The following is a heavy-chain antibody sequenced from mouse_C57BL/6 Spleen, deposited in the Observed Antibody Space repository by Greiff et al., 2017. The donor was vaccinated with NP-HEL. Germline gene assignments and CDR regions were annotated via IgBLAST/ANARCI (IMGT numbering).Heavy chain of an antibody. J-gene: IGHJ2*01. CDR1: GFTFSDYG. V-gene: IGHV5-17*01. CDR3: AGNWDGDFDY. D-gene: IGHD4-1*01. CDR2: ISSGSSTI. Sequence: EVMLVESGGGLVKPGGSLKLSCAASGFTFSDYGMHWVRQAPEKGLEWVAYISSGSSTIYYADTVKGRFTISRDNAKNTLFLQMTSLRSEDTAMYYCAGNWDGDFDYWGQGTTLTVSS.